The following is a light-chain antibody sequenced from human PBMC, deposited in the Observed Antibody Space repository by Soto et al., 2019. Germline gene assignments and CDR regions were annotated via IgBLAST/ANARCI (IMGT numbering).Light chain of an antibody. Sequence: DIQMTQSPSTLSASVGDRVTITCRASQTISTWLAWYQQEPGRAPKILIYDASSLESGVPSRFSGSGSGTDFTLTISSLQPDDFATYYCQQFNSYSRTFGQGTKVDIK. CDR2: DAS. CDR1: QTISTW. J-gene: IGKJ1*01. V-gene: IGKV1-5*01. CDR3: QQFNSYSRT.